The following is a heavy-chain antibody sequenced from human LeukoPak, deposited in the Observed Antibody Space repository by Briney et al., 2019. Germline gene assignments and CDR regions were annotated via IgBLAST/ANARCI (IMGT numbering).Heavy chain of an antibody. V-gene: IGHV1-2*03. CDR1: GYTFTGYY. CDR3: ARDVWELLRQDAFDI. J-gene: IGHJ3*02. D-gene: IGHD1-26*01. Sequence: LGASVKVSCKASGYTFTGYYMHWVRQAPGQGLEWMGWINPNSGGTNYAQKFQGRVTMTRDTSISTAYMELSRLRSDDTAVYYCARDVWELLRQDAFDIWGQGTMVTVSS. CDR2: INPNSGGT.